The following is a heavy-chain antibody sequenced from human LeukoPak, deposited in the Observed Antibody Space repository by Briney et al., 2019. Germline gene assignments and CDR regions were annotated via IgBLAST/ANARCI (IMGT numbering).Heavy chain of an antibody. CDR2: INPSGGST. CDR3: ASFHSPRAVAEYYFDY. J-gene: IGHJ4*02. CDR1: GYTFTSYY. Sequence: GASVKVSCKASGYTFTSYYMHWVRQAPGQGLEWMGIINPSGGSTSYAQKFQGRVTMTRDMSTSTVCMELSSLRSEDTAVYYCASFHSPRAVAEYYFDYWGQGTLVTVSS. V-gene: IGHV1-46*01. D-gene: IGHD6-19*01.